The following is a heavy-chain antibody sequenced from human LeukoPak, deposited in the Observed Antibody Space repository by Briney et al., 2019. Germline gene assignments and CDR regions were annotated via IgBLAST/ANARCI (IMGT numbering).Heavy chain of an antibody. D-gene: IGHD3-22*01. Sequence: GGSLRLSCAASGFTFSSYAMSWVRQAPGKGLEWVSAISGSGGSTYYADSVKGRFTISRDNSKNTLYLQMNSLRAEDTAVYYCAKDPLHYYDSRYFDYWGQGTLVTVSS. CDR1: GFTFSSYA. CDR2: ISGSGGST. V-gene: IGHV3-23*01. CDR3: AKDPLHYYDSRYFDY. J-gene: IGHJ4*02.